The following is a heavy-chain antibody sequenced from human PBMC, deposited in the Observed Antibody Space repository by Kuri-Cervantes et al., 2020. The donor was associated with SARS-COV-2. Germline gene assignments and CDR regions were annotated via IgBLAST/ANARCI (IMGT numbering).Heavy chain of an antibody. CDR1: GFTFSSYS. J-gene: IGHJ5*02. D-gene: IGHD6-19*01. V-gene: IGHV3-21*01. CDR3: ARYSSGWYEAWFDP. Sequence: ETLSLTCAASGFTFSSYSMNWVRQAPGKGLEWVSSISSSSSYIYYADSVKGRFTISRGNAKNSLYLQMNSLRAEDTAVYYCARYSSGWYEAWFDPWGQGTLVTVSS. CDR2: ISSSSSYI.